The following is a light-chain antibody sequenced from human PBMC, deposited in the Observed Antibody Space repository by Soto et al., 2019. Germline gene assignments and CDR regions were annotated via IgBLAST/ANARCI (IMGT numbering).Light chain of an antibody. CDR1: QSVSSN. J-gene: IGKJ3*01. CDR2: GAS. V-gene: IGKV3D-20*02. CDR3: QQRSNWL. Sequence: ETLMTQSPATLSVSPGERATLSCRASQSVSSNLAWYQQKPGQATSLLIYGASNRATGIPDSFSGSGSGTDFTLTISRLEPEDFAVYYCQQRSNWLFGPGTKVDIK.